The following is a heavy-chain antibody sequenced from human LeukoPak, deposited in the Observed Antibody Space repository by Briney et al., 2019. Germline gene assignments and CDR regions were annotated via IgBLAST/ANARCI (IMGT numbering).Heavy chain of an antibody. D-gene: IGHD3-22*01. CDR1: GFXVNSDV. CDR3: ARDRFGSGSSKSYFHH. CDR2: IYADGSA. V-gene: IGHV3-53*01. J-gene: IGHJ1*01. Sequence: GGSLRLSCAASGFXVNSDVISWVRQVPGKGLQWVSIIYADGSAYYADSVKGRFTASKDKSKNTLYLQMNSLRAEDTAVYHCARDRFGSGSSKSYFHHWGHGTLVTVSS.